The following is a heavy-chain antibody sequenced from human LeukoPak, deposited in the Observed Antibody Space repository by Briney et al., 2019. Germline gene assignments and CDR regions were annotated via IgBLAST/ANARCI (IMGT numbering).Heavy chain of an antibody. D-gene: IGHD3-22*01. J-gene: IGHJ4*02. Sequence: PGGSLRLSCAASGFTFSSYWMSWVRQAPGKELEWVANIKQDGSEKYYVDSVKGRFTISRDNAKNSLYLQMNSLRAEDTAVYYCARWEYYYDSSGYDYWGQGTLVTVSS. CDR2: IKQDGSEK. CDR1: GFTFSSYW. CDR3: ARWEYYYDSSGYDY. V-gene: IGHV3-7*01.